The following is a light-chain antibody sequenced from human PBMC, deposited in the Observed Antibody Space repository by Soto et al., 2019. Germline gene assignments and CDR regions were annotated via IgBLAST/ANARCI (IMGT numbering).Light chain of an antibody. CDR2: GAS. CDR1: QSVISSD. V-gene: IGKV3-20*01. J-gene: IGKJ2*01. Sequence: EIVLTQSPGTLSLSPGDRATLSCRASQSVISSDFAWYQQKAAQAPRLLIYGASSRATGIPDRFSGSGSGTDLTLTISRLEPEDFAVYYCQQYGSSPLYTFGQGTKLEI. CDR3: QQYGSSPLYT.